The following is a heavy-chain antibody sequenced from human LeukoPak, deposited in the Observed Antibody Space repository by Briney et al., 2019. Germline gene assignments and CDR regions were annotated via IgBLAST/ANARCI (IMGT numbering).Heavy chain of an antibody. J-gene: IGHJ4*02. V-gene: IGHV5-10-1*01. CDR1: GYSFTSYL. D-gene: IGHD3-16*01. CDR2: IDPSDSYT. Sequence: GESLKISCKGSGYSFTSYLISWGRQMPGKGLEWMGRIDPSDSYTNYSPSFQGHVTLSADKSISTAYLQWSSLKASDTAMYYCARGWGYYFDYWGQGTLVTVSS. CDR3: ARGWGYYFDY.